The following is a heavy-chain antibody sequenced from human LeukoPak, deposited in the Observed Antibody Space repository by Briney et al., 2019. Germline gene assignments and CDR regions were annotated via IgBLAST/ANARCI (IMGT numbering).Heavy chain of an antibody. Sequence: ASVKGSCKASGYTFTRYGISWVRQAPGQGLQWLGWISASNGNTNYAQKFRDRVTMSTDTSTGTAYLDVRSLTSDDTAVYYCARDHSNWNYAPDFWGQGTLVIVSS. D-gene: IGHD1-7*01. CDR3: ARDHSNWNYAPDF. J-gene: IGHJ4*02. V-gene: IGHV1-18*01. CDR2: ISASNGNT. CDR1: GYTFTRYG.